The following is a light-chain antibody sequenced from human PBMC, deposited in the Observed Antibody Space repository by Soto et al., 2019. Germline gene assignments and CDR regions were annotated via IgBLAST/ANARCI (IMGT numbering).Light chain of an antibody. CDR2: GTS. V-gene: IGLV1-40*01. Sequence: QSVLTQPPSVSGAPGKRVTISCTGSSTNIGAGYDTHWYQHLPGTAPKVLIYGTSDRPSGVPDRFSGSKSDTSASLAITGLQAEDEADYYCQTYDSSLSAYVFGSGTKLTVL. CDR1: STNIGAGYD. CDR3: QTYDSSLSAYV. J-gene: IGLJ1*01.